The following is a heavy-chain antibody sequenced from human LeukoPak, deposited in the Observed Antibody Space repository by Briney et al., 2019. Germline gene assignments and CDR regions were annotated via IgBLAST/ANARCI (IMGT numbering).Heavy chain of an antibody. D-gene: IGHD4-17*01. CDR3: ARVYRATVMYYYYYGMDV. V-gene: IGHV4-34*01. Sequence: SETLSLTCAVYGGSFSGYYWSWIRQPPGKGLEWIGETNHSGSTNYNPSLKSQVTISVDTSKNQFSLKLSSVTAADTAVYYCARVYRATVMYYYYYGMDVWGQGTTVTVSS. J-gene: IGHJ6*02. CDR2: TNHSGST. CDR1: GGSFSGYY.